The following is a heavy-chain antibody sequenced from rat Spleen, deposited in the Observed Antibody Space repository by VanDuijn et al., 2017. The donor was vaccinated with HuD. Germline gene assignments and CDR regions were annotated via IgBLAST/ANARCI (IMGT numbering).Heavy chain of an antibody. CDR3: ARANFDY. CDR1: GFSLTSYN. Sequence: QVQLRESGPGLVQPSQTLSLTCTVAGFSLTSYNVHWVRQPPGKGLVWMGIIWSGGSTNYNSAVQSRLSISRDTSKSQVFLKMNSLQPEDTGTYYCARANFDYWGQGVMVTVSS. V-gene: IGHV2-30*01. J-gene: IGHJ2*01. CDR2: IWSGGST.